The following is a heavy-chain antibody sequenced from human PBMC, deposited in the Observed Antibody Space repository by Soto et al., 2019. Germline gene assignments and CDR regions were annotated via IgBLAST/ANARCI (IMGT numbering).Heavy chain of an antibody. CDR3: AKDKTYYYDSSGYYPWYFDY. Sequence: GGSLRLYCAASGFTFSSYAMSWVRQAPGKGLEWVSAISGSGGSTYYADSVKGRFTISRDNSKNTLYLQMNSLRAEDTAVYYCAKDKTYYYDSSGYYPWYFDYWGQGTLVTVSS. CDR1: GFTFSSYA. J-gene: IGHJ4*02. V-gene: IGHV3-23*01. D-gene: IGHD3-22*01. CDR2: ISGSGGST.